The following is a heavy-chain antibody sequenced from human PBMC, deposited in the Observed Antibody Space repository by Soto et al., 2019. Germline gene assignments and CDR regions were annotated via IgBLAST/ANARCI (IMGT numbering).Heavy chain of an antibody. CDR1: GFTVSSNY. CDR3: ASSTRHCSSTSCSIWGVDY. V-gene: IGHV3-53*04. Sequence: EVQLVESGGGLVQPGGSLRLSCAASGFTVSSNYMSWVRQAPGKGLEWVSVIYSGGSTYYADSVKGRFTISRHNSKNTLYLQMNSLRAEDTAVYYCASSTRHCSSTSCSIWGVDYWGQGTLVTVSS. CDR2: IYSGGST. D-gene: IGHD2-2*01. J-gene: IGHJ4*02.